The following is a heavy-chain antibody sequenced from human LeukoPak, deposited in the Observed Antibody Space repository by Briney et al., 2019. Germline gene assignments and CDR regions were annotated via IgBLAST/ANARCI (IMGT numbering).Heavy chain of an antibody. V-gene: IGHV4-59*01. J-gene: IGHJ3*02. CDR2: IYYSGST. CDR1: GGSISSYY. D-gene: IGHD6-6*01. CDR3: ARGRGYSSSSGASDM. Sequence: SETLSLTCTVSGGSISSYYWSWIRQPPGKGLEWIGYIYYSGSTNYNPSLKSRVTISVDTSKNQFSLKLSSVTAADTAVYYCARGRGYSSSSGASDMCVQGTMVTVSS.